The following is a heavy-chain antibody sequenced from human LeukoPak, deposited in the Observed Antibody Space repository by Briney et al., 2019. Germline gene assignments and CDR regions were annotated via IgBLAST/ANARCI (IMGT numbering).Heavy chain of an antibody. CDR3: ARYYYDSSGYSSSDY. V-gene: IGHV4-39*01. Sequence: SETLSLACTVSGGSIGSSSYYWGWIRQPPGKGLEWIGSIYYSGSTYYNPSLKSRVTISVDTSKNQFSLKLSSVTAADTAVYYCARYYYDSSGYSSSDYWGQGTLVTVSS. J-gene: IGHJ4*02. D-gene: IGHD3-22*01. CDR1: GGSIGSSSYY. CDR2: IYYSGST.